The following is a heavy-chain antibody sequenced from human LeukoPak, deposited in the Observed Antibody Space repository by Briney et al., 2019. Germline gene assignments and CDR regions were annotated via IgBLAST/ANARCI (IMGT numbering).Heavy chain of an antibody. J-gene: IGHJ4*02. D-gene: IGHD3-10*01. CDR2: ISYDGSNT. V-gene: IGHV3-30*03. CDR1: GFTFSNYG. CDR3: ARGVRGSGNFDY. Sequence: GRSLRLSCAASGFTFSNYGMHWVRQAPGEGLEWVAVISYDGSNTYYADSVKGRFTISRDNSKNTLYLRMNSLRAEDTAVYYCARGVRGSGNFDYWGQGTLVTVSS.